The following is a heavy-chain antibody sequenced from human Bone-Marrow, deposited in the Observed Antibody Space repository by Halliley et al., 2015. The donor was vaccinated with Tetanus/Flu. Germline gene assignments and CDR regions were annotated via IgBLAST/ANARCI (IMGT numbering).Heavy chain of an antibody. Sequence: EWISYISSSSNNIPYADSVKGRFTISRDNARNSLFLQMTSLRDDDTAVYYCTRTLGAAAPQDFWGQGTLVTVSS. J-gene: IGHJ4*02. CDR3: TRTLGAAAPQDF. CDR2: ISSSSNNI. D-gene: IGHD6-13*01. V-gene: IGHV3-48*02.